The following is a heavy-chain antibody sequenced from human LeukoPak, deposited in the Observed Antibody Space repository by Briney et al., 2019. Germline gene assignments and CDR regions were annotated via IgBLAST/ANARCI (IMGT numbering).Heavy chain of an antibody. J-gene: IGHJ4*02. CDR1: GFTLSNYA. CDR3: ARELDDYSNYAPDY. V-gene: IGHV3-30*04. D-gene: IGHD4-11*01. CDR2: LSFDETDK. Sequence: GGSLRLSCATSGFTLSNYAMHWVRQTPGKGLQWVAVLSFDETDKHYAASVAGRFTISRDKSTHTLYLQMNSLRVEDTAVYYCARELDDYSNYAPDYWGQGTLVTVSS.